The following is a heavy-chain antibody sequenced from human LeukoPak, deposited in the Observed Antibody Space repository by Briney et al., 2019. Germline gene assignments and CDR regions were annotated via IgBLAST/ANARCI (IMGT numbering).Heavy chain of an antibody. Sequence: GASLKISCKGSGYSFTSYWIGWVRPMPGKGLEWMGIIYPGDSDTRYSPSFQGQVTISADKSISTAYLQWSSLKASDTAMYYCARLGNPRSYESPYFDHWGQGTLVTVSS. J-gene: IGHJ5*02. CDR1: GYSFTSYW. CDR3: ARLGNPRSYESPYFDH. D-gene: IGHD5-18*01. V-gene: IGHV5-51*01. CDR2: IYPGDSDT.